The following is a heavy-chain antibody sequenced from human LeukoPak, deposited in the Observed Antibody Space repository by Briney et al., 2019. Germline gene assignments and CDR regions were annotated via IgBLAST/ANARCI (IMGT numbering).Heavy chain of an antibody. Sequence: ASVKVSCKASGYTFTGYYMHWVRQAPGQGLEWMGWINPNSGGTNYAQKFQGRVTMTRNTSISTAYMELSSLRSEDTAVYYCARGLPETRIQLWLKGRWFDPWGQGTLVTVSS. CDR2: INPNSGGT. J-gene: IGHJ5*02. CDR1: GYTFTGYY. V-gene: IGHV1-2*02. CDR3: ARGLPETRIQLWLKGRWFDP. D-gene: IGHD5-18*01.